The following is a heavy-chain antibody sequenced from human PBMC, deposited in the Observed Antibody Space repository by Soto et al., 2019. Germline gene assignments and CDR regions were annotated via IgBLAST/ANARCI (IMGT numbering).Heavy chain of an antibody. D-gene: IGHD6-19*01. V-gene: IGHV3-23*01. Sequence: EVQLLESGGGLVQPGGSLRLSCAASGLIFSTYVMNWVRQAPGKGLEWVSGIGGSGGSTYYADSVKGRFTISRDNSKNMLYLQMNNLRAEDTAVYYCAKDTSGWENWFDPWGQGTLVTVSS. CDR1: GLIFSTYV. J-gene: IGHJ5*02. CDR2: IGGSGGST. CDR3: AKDTSGWENWFDP.